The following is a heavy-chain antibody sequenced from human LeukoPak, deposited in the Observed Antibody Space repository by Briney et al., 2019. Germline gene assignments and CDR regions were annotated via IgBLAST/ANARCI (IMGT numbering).Heavy chain of an antibody. CDR2: IYYSGST. V-gene: IGHV4-61*05. CDR3: ARRRTGISHRAFDI. J-gene: IGHJ3*02. D-gene: IGHD2-21*01. CDR1: GGSINSSDYY. Sequence: SETLSLTCTVSGGSINSSDYYWGWIRQPPGKGLEWIGYIYYSGSTNYNPSLKSRVTISVDTSKNQFSLKLSSVTAADTAVYYCARRRTGISHRAFDIWGQGTMVTVSS.